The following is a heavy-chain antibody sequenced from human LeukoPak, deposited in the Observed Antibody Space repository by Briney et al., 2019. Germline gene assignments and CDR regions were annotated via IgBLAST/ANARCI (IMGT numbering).Heavy chain of an antibody. CDR1: GYSFTTYW. CDR3: ARRRSGYYFDY. Sequence: ESLKLSCMGSGYSFTTYWIGWVRHMPGKGLEWMGIIYPGDSDTRYSPSFQGQVTISADKSISTAYLQWSSLKASDTAMYYCARRRSGYYFDYWGQGTLVTVSS. CDR2: IYPGDSDT. V-gene: IGHV5-51*01. J-gene: IGHJ4*02. D-gene: IGHD3-22*01.